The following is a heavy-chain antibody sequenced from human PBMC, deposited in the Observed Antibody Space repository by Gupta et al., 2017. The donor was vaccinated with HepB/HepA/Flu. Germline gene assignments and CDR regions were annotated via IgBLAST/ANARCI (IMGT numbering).Heavy chain of an antibody. J-gene: IGHJ4*02. CDR1: GGSFSGYY. V-gene: IGHV4-34*01. CDR3: ARLDGCSSTSCYSY. D-gene: IGHD2-2*02. Sequence: QVQLQQWGAGLLKPSETLSLTCAVYGGSFSGYYWSWIRQPPGKGLEWIGEINHSGSTNYNPSLKSRVTISVDTSKNQFSLKLSSVTAADTAVYYCARLDGCSSTSCYSYWGQGTLVTVSS. CDR2: INHSGST.